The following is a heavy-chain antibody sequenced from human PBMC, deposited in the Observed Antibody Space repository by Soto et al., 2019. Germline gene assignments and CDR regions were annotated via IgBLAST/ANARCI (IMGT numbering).Heavy chain of an antibody. J-gene: IGHJ4*02. CDR1: GDSISSYY. Sequence: SETLSLTCTVSGDSISSYYWSWIRQPPGKGLDWIGYIYYSGSTDYSPSLKSRVTISVDTSKNQFSLRLSSVTAADTAVYYCARLDSSGYHARYFDYWGQGTLVTVS. V-gene: IGHV4-59*08. CDR3: ARLDSSGYHARYFDY. D-gene: IGHD3-22*01. CDR2: IYYSGST.